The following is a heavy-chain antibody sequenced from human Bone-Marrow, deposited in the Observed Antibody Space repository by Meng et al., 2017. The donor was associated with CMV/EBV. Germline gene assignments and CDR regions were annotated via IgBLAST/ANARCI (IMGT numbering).Heavy chain of an antibody. Sequence: GSLRLSCTVSGGSISSGDYYWSWIRQPPGKGLEWIGSIYYSGSTYYNPSLKSRVTISVDTSKNQFSLKLSSVTAADTAVYYCARDSRFLEWLLIDYWGQGTLVTVSS. D-gene: IGHD3-3*01. CDR3: ARDSRFLEWLLIDY. CDR2: IYYSGST. J-gene: IGHJ4*02. CDR1: GGSISSGDYY. V-gene: IGHV4-39*07.